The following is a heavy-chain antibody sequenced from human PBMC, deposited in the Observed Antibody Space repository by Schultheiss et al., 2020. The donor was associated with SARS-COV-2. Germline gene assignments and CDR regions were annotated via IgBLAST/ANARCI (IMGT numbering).Heavy chain of an antibody. V-gene: IGHV3-NL1*01. CDR3: ARGIHSMDV. J-gene: IGHJ6*02. D-gene: IGHD5-18*01. CDR1: GFTFSSYG. Sequence: GESLKISCAASGFTFSSYGMHWVRQAPGKGLEWVSSISDYGGFTHYADSVKGRFTISRDNSKNTLYLQMNSLRAEDTALYYCARGIHSMDVWGQGTTVTVSS. CDR2: ISDYGGFT.